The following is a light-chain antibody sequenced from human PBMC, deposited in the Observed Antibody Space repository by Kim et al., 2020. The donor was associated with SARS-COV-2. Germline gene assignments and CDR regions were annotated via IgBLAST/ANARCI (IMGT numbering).Light chain of an antibody. V-gene: IGKV2-28*01. J-gene: IGKJ2*01. CDR3: MQALHTPLHT. CDR1: QSLLHSNGKNY. CDR2: LGS. Sequence: DIVLTQSPLSLPVIPGEPASISCRSSQSLLHSNGKNYLDWYLQKPGQSPQLLIYLGSNRAAGVPDWFSGSGSGTDFTLKINRVEAEDVGVYYCMQALHTPLHTFGQGTKLEI.